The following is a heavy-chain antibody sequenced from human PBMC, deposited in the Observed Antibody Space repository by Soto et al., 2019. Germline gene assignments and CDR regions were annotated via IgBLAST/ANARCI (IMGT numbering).Heavy chain of an antibody. CDR3: ARQTTYSSSWYDY. V-gene: IGHV4-4*07. Sequence: SETLSLTCTVSGGSISNYYWTWIRQPAGKGLEWIGRIYTSGTTNYNPSLKSRVTMSVDTSKNQFSLKLSSVTAADTALYYCARQTTYSSSWYDYWGHGTLVAVSS. D-gene: IGHD6-13*01. J-gene: IGHJ5*01. CDR1: GGSISNYY. CDR2: IYTSGTT.